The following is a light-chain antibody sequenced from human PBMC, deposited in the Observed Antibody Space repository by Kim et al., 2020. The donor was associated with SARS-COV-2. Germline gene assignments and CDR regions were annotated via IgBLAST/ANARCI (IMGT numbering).Light chain of an antibody. J-gene: IGLJ2*01. V-gene: IGLV1-40*01. Sequence: TVTISCTGSSSNIGAGYDVHWYQQLPGAAPKLLFFGYNNRPSGVPDRFSGSKAVTSASLAITGLQAEDEADYYCQAYDNILGASLFGGGTKVTVL. CDR2: GYN. CDR1: SSNIGAGYD. CDR3: QAYDNILGASL.